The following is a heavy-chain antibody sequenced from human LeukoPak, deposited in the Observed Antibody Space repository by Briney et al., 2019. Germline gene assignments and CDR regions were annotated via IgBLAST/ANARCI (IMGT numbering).Heavy chain of an antibody. Sequence: HAGGSLRLSCAASGFTFSSYEMNWVRQAPGKGLEWISYISGSGSIIYYADSVKGRFTISRDNARRSLYLQMNSLRAEDTAVYYCVRTYSSGYSFDSWGQGTLVTVSS. CDR2: ISGSGSII. D-gene: IGHD3-22*01. V-gene: IGHV3-48*03. CDR3: VRTYSSGYSFDS. J-gene: IGHJ4*02. CDR1: GFTFSSYE.